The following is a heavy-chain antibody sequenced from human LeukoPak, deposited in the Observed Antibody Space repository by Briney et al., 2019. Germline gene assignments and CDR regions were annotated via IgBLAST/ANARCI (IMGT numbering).Heavy chain of an antibody. V-gene: IGHV1-58*01. D-gene: IGHD4-23*01. CDR1: GFTFSSSA. CDR2: IIVGSGVT. J-gene: IGHJ3*02. Sequence: SVRVSCKASGFTFSSSAVQWVRQARGQPPEWIGWIIVGSGVTNYAHGLQGRLTITRDMSTSTSYMELSGLTFDDTAVYYCAAELYGGNSDCCNFEMWGRGTLVTVSS. CDR3: AAELYGGNSDCCNFEM.